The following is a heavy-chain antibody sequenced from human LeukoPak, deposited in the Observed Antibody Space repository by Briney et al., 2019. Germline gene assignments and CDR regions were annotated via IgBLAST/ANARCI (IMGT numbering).Heavy chain of an antibody. J-gene: IGHJ4*02. CDR3: AKDRNTLLVVESSDF. CDR1: GFIISNNY. V-gene: IGHV3-53*01. D-gene: IGHD3-22*01. CDR2: IYSGGGT. Sequence: PGGSLRLSCAASGFIISNNYRNLVRQAPGKGLEWVSIIYSGGGTYYADSVKGRFTISRDNSKNTLYLQMNSMRAVNTAVYYCAKDRNTLLVVESSDFWGQGTLVTVSS.